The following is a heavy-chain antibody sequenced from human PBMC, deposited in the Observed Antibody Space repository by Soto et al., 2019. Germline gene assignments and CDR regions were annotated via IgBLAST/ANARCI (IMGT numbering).Heavy chain of an antibody. CDR2: ITYSGST. CDR3: VRFLPPNYSDALTDYTDAFDY. D-gene: IGHD3-9*01. V-gene: IGHV4-39*01. Sequence: SETLSLTCTTSSSTINNYYWSCIRQSPEKGLDWIASITYSGSTYYNTTLKSRLIISVDTSKSQFSLKLSSVTNADTAVYYCVRFLPPNYSDALTDYTDAFDYWGHGTLVTVSS. J-gene: IGHJ4*01. CDR1: SSTINNYY.